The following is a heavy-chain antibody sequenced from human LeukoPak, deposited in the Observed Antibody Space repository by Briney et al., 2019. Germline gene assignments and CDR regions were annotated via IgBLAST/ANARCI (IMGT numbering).Heavy chain of an antibody. V-gene: IGHV1-69*13. Sequence: GASVKVSCKASGGTFSSYAISWVRQAPGQGLEWMGAIIPIFGTANYAQKFQGRVTITADESTSTAYMELSSLRSEDTAVYYCARGLYYYDSSGYYYSFDYWGQGTLVTVSS. CDR3: ARGLYYYDSSGYYYSFDY. CDR2: IIPIFGTA. D-gene: IGHD3-22*01. J-gene: IGHJ4*02. CDR1: GGTFSSYA.